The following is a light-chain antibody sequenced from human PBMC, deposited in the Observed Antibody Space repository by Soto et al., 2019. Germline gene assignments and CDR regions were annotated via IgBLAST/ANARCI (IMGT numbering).Light chain of an antibody. CDR3: AAWDGSLSGWV. V-gene: IGLV1-47*02. CDR2: SEV. CDR1: SSNIGSNY. Sequence: QSVLSQPPSASGTPGQGVSISCSGGSSNIGSNYVYWYRLLPGTAPKLVMFSEVTRPPGGSDRFSGSKSGTSASLAISGLRPEDEADYFCAAWDGSLSGWVFGGGTKLTVL. J-gene: IGLJ3*02.